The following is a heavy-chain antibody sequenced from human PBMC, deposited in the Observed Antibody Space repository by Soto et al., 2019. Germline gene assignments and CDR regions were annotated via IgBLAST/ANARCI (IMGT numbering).Heavy chain of an antibody. J-gene: IGHJ6*02. Sequence: QLQLQESGSGLVKPSQTLSLTCAVSGGSISSGGDSWSWIRQPPGKGLEWIGYIYHSGSTYYNPSLKSRVTISGDRCKTQFSLKLSSGTAADAAVYYCAGALEPTSYYYYGMDVWGQGTPVTVSS. CDR1: GGSISSGGDS. V-gene: IGHV4-30-2*01. CDR2: IYHSGST. CDR3: AGALEPTSYYYYGMDV.